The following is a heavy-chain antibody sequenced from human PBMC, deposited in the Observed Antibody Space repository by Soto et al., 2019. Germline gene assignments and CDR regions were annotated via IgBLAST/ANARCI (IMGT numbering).Heavy chain of an antibody. CDR2: IWYDGSNK. V-gene: IGHV3-33*01. D-gene: IGHD3-22*01. J-gene: IGHJ3*02. Sequence: QVQLVESGGGVVQPGRSLRLSCAASGFTFSSYGMHWVRQAPGKGLEWVAVIWYDGSNKYYADSVKGRFTISRDNSKNTLYLQMNSLRAEDTAVYYCARPSYYYDSSGYEWDRMAFDIWGQGTMVTVSS. CDR1: GFTFSSYG. CDR3: ARPSYYYDSSGYEWDRMAFDI.